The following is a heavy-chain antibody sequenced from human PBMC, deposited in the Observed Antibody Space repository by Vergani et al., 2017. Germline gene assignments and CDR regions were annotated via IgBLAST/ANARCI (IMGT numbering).Heavy chain of an antibody. Sequence: QITLKESGPTLVKPTQTLTLTCTFSGFSLSTSGVGVGWIRQPPGKALEWLALIYWDDDKRYSPSLKSRLTITEDTSRNQVVLTMTNMDPGDTATYCCSWGDYYGMDVWGQGTTVTVSS. J-gene: IGHJ6*02. V-gene: IGHV2-5*02. CDR1: GFSLSTSGVG. D-gene: IGHD7-27*01. CDR2: IYWDDDK. CDR3: SWGDYYGMDV.